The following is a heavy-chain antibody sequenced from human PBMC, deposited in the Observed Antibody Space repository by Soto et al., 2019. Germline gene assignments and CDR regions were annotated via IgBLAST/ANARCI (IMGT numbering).Heavy chain of an antibody. Sequence: QVQLVQSGPEVKKPGASVTVSCKVSGYTFTTYGVSWVRQAPGQGLEWMGWISTSNGGTNYARILQGRVTMTTDTSTNTAYLEVRSLRSDDTAFYFCARDVGNGYGYGYGYWGQGTLVTVSS. CDR2: ISTSNGGT. D-gene: IGHD5-18*01. CDR1: GYTFTTYG. CDR3: ARDVGNGYGYGYGY. J-gene: IGHJ4*02. V-gene: IGHV1-18*01.